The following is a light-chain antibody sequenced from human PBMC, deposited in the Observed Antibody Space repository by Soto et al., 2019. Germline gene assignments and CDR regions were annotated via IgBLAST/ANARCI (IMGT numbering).Light chain of an antibody. V-gene: IGLV1-40*01. CDR1: SSNIGAGYD. CDR3: QSYDSSLSGSV. Sequence: QSVLTQPPSVSGAPGQRVTISCTGSSSNIGAGYDVHWYQQLPETAPKLLIHGNRNRPSGVPDRFSGSKSGTSASLAITGLQVEDEADYYCQSYDSSLSGSVFGGGTKLTVL. CDR2: GNR. J-gene: IGLJ2*01.